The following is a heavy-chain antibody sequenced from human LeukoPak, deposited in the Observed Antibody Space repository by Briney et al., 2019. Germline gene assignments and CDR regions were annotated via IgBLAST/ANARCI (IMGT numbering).Heavy chain of an antibody. V-gene: IGHV3-7*03. CDR3: ARGHHGMDV. CDR1: GFTFSNAW. Sequence: GGSLRLSCAASGFTFSNAWMNWVRQAPGKGPEWVAYINRDEGERSYVDSVKGRFSISRDNARNSLYLQMNSLRADDTAVYYCARGHHGMDVWGQGATVTVSS. CDR2: INRDEGER. J-gene: IGHJ6*02.